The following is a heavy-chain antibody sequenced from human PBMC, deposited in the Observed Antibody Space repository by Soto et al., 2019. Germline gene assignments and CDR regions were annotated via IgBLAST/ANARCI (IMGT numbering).Heavy chain of an antibody. CDR1: GFTFSSYG. CDR2: ISYDGSNK. Sequence: GGSLRLSCAASGFTFSSYGMHWVRQAPGKGLEWVAVISYDGSNKYYADSVKGRFTISRDNSKNTLYLQMNSLRAEDTAVYYCAKFNSGWLGAFDIWGQGTMVTVSS. J-gene: IGHJ3*02. D-gene: IGHD6-19*01. V-gene: IGHV3-30*18. CDR3: AKFNSGWLGAFDI.